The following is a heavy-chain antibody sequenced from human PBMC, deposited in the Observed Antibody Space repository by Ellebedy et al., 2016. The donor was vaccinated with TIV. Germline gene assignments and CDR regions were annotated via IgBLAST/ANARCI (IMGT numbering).Heavy chain of an antibody. J-gene: IGHJ4*02. CDR3: ARGYSSGWLDY. V-gene: IGHV4-4*02. CDR2: IYYSGST. CDR1: GGSISSSNW. D-gene: IGHD6-19*01. Sequence: MPSETLSLTCAVSGGSISSSNWWSWVRQPPGKGLEWIGSIYYSGSTYYNPSLKSRVTISVDTSKNQFSLKLSSVTAADTAVYYCARGYSSGWLDYWGQGTLVTVSS.